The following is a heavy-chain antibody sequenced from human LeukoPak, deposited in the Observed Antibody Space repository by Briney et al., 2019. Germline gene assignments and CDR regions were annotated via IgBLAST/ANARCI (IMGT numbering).Heavy chain of an antibody. CDR2: INNVGSHI. V-gene: IGHV3-21*04. Sequence: GGSLRLSCAASGFTFSSSAMNWVRQAPGKGLEWVSSINNVGSHIYYADSVKGRFTISRDNAKNSLYLQMNSLRAEDTAVYYCARPGDTARQGSYYFDYWGQGTLVTVSS. CDR1: GFTFSSSA. CDR3: ARPGDTARQGSYYFDY. J-gene: IGHJ4*02. D-gene: IGHD5-18*01.